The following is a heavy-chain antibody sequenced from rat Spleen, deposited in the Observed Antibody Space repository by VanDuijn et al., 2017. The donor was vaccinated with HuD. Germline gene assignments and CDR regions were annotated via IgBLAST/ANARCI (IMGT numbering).Heavy chain of an antibody. CDR2: MNYNGDT. CDR1: GFSLSNYG. V-gene: IGHV2-63*01. D-gene: IGHD1-11*01. J-gene: IGHJ2*01. Sequence: QVQLKESGPGLVQPSQTLSLTCTVSGFSLSNYGVLWVRQPPGKGLEWMGRMNYNGDTSYNSALKSRLSISRDTSKNQLFLKVTSLQPEDTGTYYCARHAYGGYEAFDYWGQGVMVTVSS. CDR3: ARHAYGGYEAFDY.